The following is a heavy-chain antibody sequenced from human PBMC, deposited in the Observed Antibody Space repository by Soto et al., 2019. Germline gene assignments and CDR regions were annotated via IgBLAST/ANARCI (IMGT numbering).Heavy chain of an antibody. V-gene: IGHV4-34*01. CDR1: GGSFRGYY. D-gene: IGHD3-16*02. CDR2: INHSGST. J-gene: IGHJ4*02. Sequence: QVQLQQWGAGLLKPSETLSLTCAVYGGSFRGYYWSWIRQPPGKGLEWIGEINHSGSTNYNPSLKSRVTLSEDTSKNQFSLKLSSVTAADTAVYYCARDMGELSLVGSFDYWGQGTLVTVSS. CDR3: ARDMGELSLVGSFDY.